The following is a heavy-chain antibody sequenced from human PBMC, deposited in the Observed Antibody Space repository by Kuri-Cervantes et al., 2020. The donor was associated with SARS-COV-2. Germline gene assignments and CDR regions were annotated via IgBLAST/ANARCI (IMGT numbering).Heavy chain of an antibody. J-gene: IGHJ5*02. CDR3: ARDPNANHNNWFDP. D-gene: IGHD4/OR15-4a*01. Sequence: SETLSLTCNVSGDSMSRRYWNWIRQPPGRGLERIGYIYYSGSTNYNPSLKSRVTISVDTSRNQFSLKLSSVTAADTAVYYCARDPNANHNNWFDPWGQGTLVTVSS. CDR1: GDSMSRRY. CDR2: IYYSGST. V-gene: IGHV4-59*11.